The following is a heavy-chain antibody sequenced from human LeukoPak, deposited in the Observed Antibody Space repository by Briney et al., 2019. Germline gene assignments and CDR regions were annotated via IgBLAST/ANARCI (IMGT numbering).Heavy chain of an antibody. CDR3: ARDPYYGSGSYNYFDY. J-gene: IGHJ4*02. Sequence: ASVKVSCTASGYSFTYYYMHWVRQAPGQGLEWMGIINPSGGSTNYAQKFQGRVTMTRDTSTSTVYMELSSLISEDTAVYYCARDPYYGSGSYNYFDYWGQGTLVTVSS. CDR2: INPSGGST. D-gene: IGHD3-10*01. V-gene: IGHV1-46*01. CDR1: GYSFTYYY.